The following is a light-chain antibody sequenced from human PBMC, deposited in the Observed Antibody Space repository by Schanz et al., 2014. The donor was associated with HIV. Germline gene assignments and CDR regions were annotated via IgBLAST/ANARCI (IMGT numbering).Light chain of an antibody. V-gene: IGLV2-14*03. Sequence: QSALTQPASVSGSPGQSITISCTGTSSDIGGYDVVSWYQQHPDKAPKLIIYDVTTRPSGISYRFSGSKSGNTASLTISGLQAEDEAYYYCSSYAGSNNYVFGTGTKLTVL. CDR3: SSYAGSNNYV. J-gene: IGLJ1*01. CDR2: DVT. CDR1: SSDIGGYDV.